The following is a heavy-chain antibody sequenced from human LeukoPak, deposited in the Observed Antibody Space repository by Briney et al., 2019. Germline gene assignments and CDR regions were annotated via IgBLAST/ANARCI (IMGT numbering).Heavy chain of an antibody. V-gene: IGHV3-21*01. CDR3: AKDMCSGGSCYYDY. CDR2: IRSSSNYI. J-gene: IGHJ4*02. CDR1: GFTFSSYS. D-gene: IGHD2-15*01. Sequence: GGSLRLSCAASGFTFSSYSMNWVRQAPGKGLEWVSSIRSSSNYIYYADSVKGRFTISRDNAKNSLYLQMNSLRAEDTAVYYCAKDMCSGGSCYYDYWGQGTLVTVSS.